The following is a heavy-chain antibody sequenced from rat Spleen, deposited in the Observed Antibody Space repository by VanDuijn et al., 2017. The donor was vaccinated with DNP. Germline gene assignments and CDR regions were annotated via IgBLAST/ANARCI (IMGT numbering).Heavy chain of an antibody. J-gene: IGHJ3*01. V-gene: IGHV4-2*01. CDR1: GFNFNDFW. D-gene: IGHD1-3*01. CDR3: ARVYGSYEWFAY. CDR2: INKDSSTI. Sequence: EVKLVESGGGLVQPGRSLRLSCAASGFNFNDFWMGWVRQAPGKGLEWIGEINKDSSTINYTPSLKDKFTISRDNAQNTLYLQMSKLGSEDTAIYYCARVYGSYEWFAYWGQGTLVTVSS.